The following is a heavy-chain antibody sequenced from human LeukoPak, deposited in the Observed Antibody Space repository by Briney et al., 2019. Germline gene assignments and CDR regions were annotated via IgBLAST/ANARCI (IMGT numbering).Heavy chain of an antibody. D-gene: IGHD6-19*01. V-gene: IGHV1-2*06. CDR1: GYTFTSYG. J-gene: IGHJ4*02. Sequence: ASVKVSCKASGYTFTSYGISWVRQAPGQGLEWMGRINPNSGGTNYAQKFQGRVTMTRDTSISTAYMELSRLRSDDTAVYYCARDGSGYSSGWYFHDYWGQGTLVTVSS. CDR3: ARDGSGYSSGWYFHDY. CDR2: INPNSGGT.